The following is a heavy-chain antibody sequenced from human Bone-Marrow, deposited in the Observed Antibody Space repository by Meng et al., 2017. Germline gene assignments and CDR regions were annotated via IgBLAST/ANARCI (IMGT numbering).Heavy chain of an antibody. CDR1: GFTFSGSA. Sequence: GESLKISCAASGFTFSGSAMHWVRQASGKGLEWVGRIRSKANSYATAYAASVKGRFTISRDDSKNTAYLQMNSLKTEDTAVYYCTRPHQESYDILTGYFVYWGQGTLVTVSS. CDR2: IRSKANSYAT. J-gene: IGHJ4*02. CDR3: TRPHQESYDILTGYFVY. V-gene: IGHV3-73*01. D-gene: IGHD3-9*01.